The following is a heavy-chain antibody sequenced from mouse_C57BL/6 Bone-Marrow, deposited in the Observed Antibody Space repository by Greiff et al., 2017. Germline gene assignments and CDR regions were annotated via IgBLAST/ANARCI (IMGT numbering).Heavy chain of an antibody. J-gene: IGHJ3*01. D-gene: IGHD1-1*02. CDR2: INPNNGGT. CDR3: ARGGNYGPGWFAY. CDR1: GYTFTDYY. Sequence: VQLKQSGPELVKPGASVKISCKASGYTFTDYYMNWVKQSPGKSLEWIGDINPNNGGTSYNQKFKGKATLTVDKSSSTAYMELRSLTSEDSAVYYCARGGNYGPGWFAYWGQGTLVTVSA. V-gene: IGHV1-26*01.